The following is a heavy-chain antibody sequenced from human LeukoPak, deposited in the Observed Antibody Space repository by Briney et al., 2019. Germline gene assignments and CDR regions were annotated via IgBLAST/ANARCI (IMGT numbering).Heavy chain of an antibody. CDR3: ARDMLYCSGGSCYLYYFDY. J-gene: IGHJ4*02. Sequence: ASVKVSCKASGYTFTSYYMHWVRQAPGQGLEWMGIMNPSGGSTSYAQKFQGRVTMTRDTSTSTVYMELSSLRSEDTAVYYCARDMLYCSGGSCYLYYFDYWGQGTLVTVSS. V-gene: IGHV1-46*01. CDR2: MNPSGGST. CDR1: GYTFTSYY. D-gene: IGHD2-15*01.